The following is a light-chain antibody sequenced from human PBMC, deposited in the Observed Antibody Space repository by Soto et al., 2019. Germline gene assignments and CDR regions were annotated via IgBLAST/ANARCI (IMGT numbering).Light chain of an antibody. CDR1: QSVSSSF. V-gene: IGKV3-20*01. CDR2: GAS. J-gene: IGKJ1*01. Sequence: EIVLTQSPGTLSLSPGERATLSGRASQSVSSSFLAWYQQKPGQAPRLLIYGASNRATGIPDRFSGSGSGTDFTLTISRLAPEDFAVYYCQQYVTSPWAFGQGTKVAIE. CDR3: QQYVTSPWA.